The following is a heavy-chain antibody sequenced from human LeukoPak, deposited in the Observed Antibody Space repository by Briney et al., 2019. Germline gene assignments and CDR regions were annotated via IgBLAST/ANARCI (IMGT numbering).Heavy chain of an antibody. Sequence: MGIIYPGDSDTRYSPSLQGQVTISADKSISTAYLQWNSLKASDTAMYFCARRDYGGKHFDYWGQGTLXTVSS. CDR3: ARRDYGGKHFDY. J-gene: IGHJ4*02. CDR2: IYPGDSDT. V-gene: IGHV5-51*01. D-gene: IGHD4-23*01.